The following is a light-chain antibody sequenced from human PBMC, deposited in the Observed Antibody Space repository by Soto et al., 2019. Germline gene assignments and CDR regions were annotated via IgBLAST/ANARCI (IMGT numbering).Light chain of an antibody. V-gene: IGKV3-15*01. J-gene: IGKJ4*01. CDR1: QSVSSD. Sequence: EIVMTQSPATLSVSPGERATLSCRASQSVSSDLAWYQQRPGQTPRLLIYGASIRATGIPARFSGSGSGTEFTLTISGLQPDDFATYYCQQYKSYSLTFGGGTKVDIK. CDR3: QQYKSYSLT. CDR2: GAS.